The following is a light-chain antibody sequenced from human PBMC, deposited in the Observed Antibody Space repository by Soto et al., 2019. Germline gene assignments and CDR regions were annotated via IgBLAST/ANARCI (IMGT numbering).Light chain of an antibody. V-gene: IGLV2-14*01. CDR1: SSDVGGYNF. CDR2: EVS. CDR3: SSYTLRNTLVL. Sequence: QSALTQPASVPGSPGQSITISCTGTSSDVGGYNFVTWYQQHPGKAPRLIIYEVSSRPSGVSYRFSGSKSGNTASLTISGLQAEEEADYYCSSYTLRNTLVLFGGGTKLTVL. J-gene: IGLJ3*02.